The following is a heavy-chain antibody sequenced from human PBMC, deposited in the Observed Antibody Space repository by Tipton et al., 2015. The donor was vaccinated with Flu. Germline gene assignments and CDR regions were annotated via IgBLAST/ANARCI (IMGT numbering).Heavy chain of an antibody. D-gene: IGHD4-17*01. CDR2: IYYSGNT. Sequence: GLVKPSETLSLTCTVSGGSIISSSFYWGWIRQPPGKGLAWIGNIYYSGNTYYNPPLKSRVTVSVDTSKNQLSLKLTSVTAADTAVYYCARRKTVTTRLTYFDYWGQGTLVTVSS. V-gene: IGHV4-39*07. CDR1: GGSIISSSFY. J-gene: IGHJ4*02. CDR3: ARRKTVTTRLTYFDY.